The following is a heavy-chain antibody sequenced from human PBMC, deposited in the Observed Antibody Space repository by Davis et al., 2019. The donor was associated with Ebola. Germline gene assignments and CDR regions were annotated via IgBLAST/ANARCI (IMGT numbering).Heavy chain of an antibody. CDR2: INPNSGGT. CDR1: GYTFTSYH. V-gene: IGHV1-2*06. Sequence: AASVKVSCKASGYTFTSYHMHWVRQAPGQGLEWMGRINPNSGGTNYAQKFQGRVTMTRDTSISTAYMELSRLRSDDTAVYYCARDSSGWYGYGMDVWGKGTTVTVSS. J-gene: IGHJ6*04. CDR3: ARDSSGWYGYGMDV. D-gene: IGHD6-19*01.